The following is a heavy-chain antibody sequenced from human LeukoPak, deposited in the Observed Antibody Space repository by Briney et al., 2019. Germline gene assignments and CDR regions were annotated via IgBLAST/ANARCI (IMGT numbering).Heavy chain of an antibody. CDR2: IDIPGNT. D-gene: IGHD6-19*01. CDR3: ARAVAGTHWFDP. Sequence: EGSLRLSCAASGFTLSTYDMHWVRQTTGKGLEWVSGIDIPGNTYYPDSVKGRFTMSRESAKNSLYLQMNSLRVGDTAVYYCARAVAGTHWFDPWGQGTLVTVSS. CDR1: GFTLSTYD. V-gene: IGHV3-13*01. J-gene: IGHJ5*02.